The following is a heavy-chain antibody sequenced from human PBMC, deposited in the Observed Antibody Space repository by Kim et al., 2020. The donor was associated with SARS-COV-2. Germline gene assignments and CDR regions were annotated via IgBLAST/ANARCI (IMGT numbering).Heavy chain of an antibody. Sequence: ASVKVSCKASGYTFTSYDINWVRQATGQGLEWMGWMNPNSGNTGYAQKFQGRVTMTRNTSISTAYMELSSLRSEDTAVYYCARVEPGGGYCSSTSCSRLSDYWGQGTLVTVSS. D-gene: IGHD2-2*01. CDR3: ARVEPGGGYCSSTSCSRLSDY. CDR2: MNPNSGNT. J-gene: IGHJ4*02. V-gene: IGHV1-8*02. CDR1: GYTFTSYD.